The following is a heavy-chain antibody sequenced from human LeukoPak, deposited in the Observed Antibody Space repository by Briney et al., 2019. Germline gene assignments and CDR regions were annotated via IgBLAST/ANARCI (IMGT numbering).Heavy chain of an antibody. V-gene: IGHV3-23*01. CDR3: AYSLAYCGGDCPPDYYYYYMDV. D-gene: IGHD2-21*01. J-gene: IGHJ6*03. CDR2: ISGSGGST. Sequence: GGSLRLSRAASGFTFSSYAMSWVRQAPGKGLEWVSAISGSGGSTYYADSVKGRFTISIDNSKNTLYLQMNSLRAEDTAVYYCAYSLAYCGGDCPPDYYYYYMDVWGKGTTVTVSS. CDR1: GFTFSSYA.